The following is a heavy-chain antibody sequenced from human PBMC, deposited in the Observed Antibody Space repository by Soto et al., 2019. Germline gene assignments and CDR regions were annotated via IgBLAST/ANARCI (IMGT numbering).Heavy chain of an antibody. Sequence: QVQLVQSGAEVKQPGASVKVSCKASGYTFTSYDINWVRQATGQELEWMGWMNPNSANTGYAQKFKGRLTMTRNTSISTAYMELSSLRSEDTAVYYCARSDGYNRNWFDPWGQGTLVTVSS. J-gene: IGHJ5*02. D-gene: IGHD2-21*01. CDR2: MNPNSANT. CDR1: GYTFTSYD. V-gene: IGHV1-8*01. CDR3: ARSDGYNRNWFDP.